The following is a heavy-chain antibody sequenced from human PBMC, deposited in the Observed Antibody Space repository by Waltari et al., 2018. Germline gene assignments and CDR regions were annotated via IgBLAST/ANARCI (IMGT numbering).Heavy chain of an antibody. V-gene: IGHV5-51*03. CDR3: ASTAHYYGSGSYYNENHYAFDI. CDR1: GYSFTSYW. Sequence: EVQLVQSGAEVKKPGESLKISCKGSGYSFTSYWIGWVRQMPGKGLEWMGVSYPGDSDARYCPAFQGQVTSSADKSISTAYLQWSSLKASDTAMYYCASTAHYYGSGSYYNENHYAFDIWGQGTMVTVSS. D-gene: IGHD3-10*01. CDR2: SYPGDSDA. J-gene: IGHJ3*02.